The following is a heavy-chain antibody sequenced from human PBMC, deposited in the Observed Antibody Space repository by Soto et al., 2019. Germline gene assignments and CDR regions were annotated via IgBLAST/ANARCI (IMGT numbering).Heavy chain of an antibody. CDR2: IIPIFGTA. V-gene: IGHV1-69*13. CDR3: ARDHGDYYDSSGYYPFFDY. D-gene: IGHD3-22*01. CDR1: GGTFSSYA. J-gene: IGHJ4*02. Sequence: ASVKVSCKASGGTFSSYAISWVRQAPGQGLEWMGGIIPIFGTANYAQKFQGRVTITADESTSTAYMELSSLRSEDTAVYYCARDHGDYYDSSGYYPFFDYWGQGTLVT.